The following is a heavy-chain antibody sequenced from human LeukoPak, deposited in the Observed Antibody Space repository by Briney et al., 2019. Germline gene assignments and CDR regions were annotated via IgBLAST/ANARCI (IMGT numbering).Heavy chain of an antibody. CDR1: GFSVNNFV. D-gene: IGHD3-22*01. CDR3: ARAASYYYDSSGYFDY. CDR2: ISSNGGST. J-gene: IGHJ4*02. V-gene: IGHV3-64*01. Sequence: PGGSLRLSCAASGFSVNNFVMHWVRQAPGKGLEYVSAISSNGGSTYYANSVKGRFTISRDNSKNTLYLQMGSLRAEDMAVYYCARAASYYYDSSGYFDYWGQGTLVTVSS.